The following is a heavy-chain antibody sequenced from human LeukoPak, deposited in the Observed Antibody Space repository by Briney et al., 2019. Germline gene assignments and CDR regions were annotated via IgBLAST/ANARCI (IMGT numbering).Heavy chain of an antibody. D-gene: IGHD5-24*01. CDR2: INAGNGNT. Sequence: AASVKVSCKASGYTFTDYFMNWMRQAPGQRLEWMGWINAGNGNTKYSQKLQGRVTMTEDTSTDTAYMELSSLRSEDTAVYYCATIYGSAWDYWGQGTLVTVSS. CDR1: GYTFTDYF. J-gene: IGHJ4*02. V-gene: IGHV1/OR15-3*01. CDR3: ATIYGSAWDY.